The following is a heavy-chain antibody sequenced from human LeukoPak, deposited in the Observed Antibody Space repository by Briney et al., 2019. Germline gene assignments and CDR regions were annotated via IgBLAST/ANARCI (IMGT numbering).Heavy chain of an antibody. V-gene: IGHV5-51*01. CDR3: ARHLSGSYVGYYYGMDV. D-gene: IGHD1-26*01. CDR2: IYPGDSDT. CDR1: GYSFTSYW. J-gene: IGHJ6*02. Sequence: GESLKISCKGSGYSFTSYWIGWVRQMPGKGLEWMGIIYPGDSDTRYSPSFQGQVTISADKSISTAYLQWSSLKASDTAMYYCARHLSGSYVGYYYGMDVWGQGTTVTVSS.